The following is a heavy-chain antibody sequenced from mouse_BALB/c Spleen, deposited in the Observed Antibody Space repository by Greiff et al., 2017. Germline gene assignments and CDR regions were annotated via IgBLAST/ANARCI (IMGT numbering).Heavy chain of an antibody. D-gene: IGHD2-3*01. Sequence: EVKVVESGGDLVKPGGSLKLSCAASGFTFSSYGMSWVRQTPDKRLEWVATISSGGSYTYYPDSVKGRFTISRDNAKNTLYLQMSSLKSEDTAMYYCAREGWLLRGGFAYWGQGTLVTVSA. J-gene: IGHJ3*01. CDR3: AREGWLLRGGFAY. V-gene: IGHV5-6*01. CDR1: GFTFSSYG. CDR2: ISSGGSYT.